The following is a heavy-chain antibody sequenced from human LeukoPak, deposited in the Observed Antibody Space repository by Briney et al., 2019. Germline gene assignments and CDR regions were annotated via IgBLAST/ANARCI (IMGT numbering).Heavy chain of an antibody. CDR2: IYSGGTT. Sequence: GGSLRLSCAVSGFTVSSNYMTWVRQAPGKGLEWVSIIYSGGTTYYADSVKGRFTISRDNSKNTLYLQMNSLRAEDTAVYYCARDSPLVAFDIRGQGTMVTVSS. V-gene: IGHV3-66*01. CDR3: ARDSPLVAFDI. D-gene: IGHD2-8*02. J-gene: IGHJ3*02. CDR1: GFTVSSNY.